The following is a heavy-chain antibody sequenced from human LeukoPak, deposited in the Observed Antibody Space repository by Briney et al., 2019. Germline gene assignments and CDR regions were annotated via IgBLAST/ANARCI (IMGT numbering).Heavy chain of an antibody. J-gene: IGHJ4*02. CDR1: DYSISSGYY. Sequence: SETLSLTCTVSDYSISSGYYWSWIRQPAGKGLEWIGRIYTSGTTNYNPSLKSRVTISVDTSKNQFSLKLSSVTAADTAVYYCARVSGRDYYFDYWGQGTLVTVSS. V-gene: IGHV4-61*02. CDR2: IYTSGTT. D-gene: IGHD3-3*02. CDR3: ARVSGRDYYFDY.